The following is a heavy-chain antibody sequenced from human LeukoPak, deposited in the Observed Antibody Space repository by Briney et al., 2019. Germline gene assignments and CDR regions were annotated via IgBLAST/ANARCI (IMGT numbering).Heavy chain of an antibody. V-gene: IGHV4-61*01. CDR2: IYYSGST. D-gene: IGHD5-12*01. CDR1: GGSISSSSYY. J-gene: IGHJ3*02. Sequence: SETLSLTCTVSGGSISSSSYYWSWIRQPPGKGLEWIGYIYYSGSTNYNPSLKSRVTISVDTSKNQFSLKLSSVTAADTAVYYCAREDGYNAFDIWGQGTMVTVSS. CDR3: AREDGYNAFDI.